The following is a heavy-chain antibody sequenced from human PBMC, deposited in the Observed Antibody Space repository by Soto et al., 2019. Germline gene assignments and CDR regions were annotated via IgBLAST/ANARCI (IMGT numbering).Heavy chain of an antibody. CDR2: IYYNGST. CDR1: GGSVSSGSYY. J-gene: IGHJ6*02. D-gene: IGHD5-18*01. CDR3: ARGVYSYGFAYYYYGMDV. Sequence: QVQLQESGPGLVKPSETLSLTCTVSGGSVSSGSYYWSWIRQPPGKGLEWIGYIYYNGSTNYNPSLKSRATISVDTCKNQFSLKLSSVTAADTDVYYCARGVYSYGFAYYYYGMDVWGQGTTVTVSS. V-gene: IGHV4-61*01.